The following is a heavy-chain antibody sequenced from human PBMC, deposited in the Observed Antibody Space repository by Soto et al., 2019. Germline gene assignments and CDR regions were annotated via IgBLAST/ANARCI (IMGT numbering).Heavy chain of an antibody. CDR1: GGSITSGDYY. Sequence: QVQLQESGPGLVKPSQTLSLTCTVSGGSITSGDYYWTWIRQTPGKGLEWIGYSYSSGSTRYNPSLEKRGSITINTVKNPFPPKLSSVAAADTAGEYFGQGPPESPAGGFGMDGLGQRTKVTVSP. CDR2: SYSSGST. D-gene: IGHD3-10*01. CDR3: GQGPPESPAGGFGMDG. V-gene: IGHV4-30-4*01. J-gene: IGHJ6*01.